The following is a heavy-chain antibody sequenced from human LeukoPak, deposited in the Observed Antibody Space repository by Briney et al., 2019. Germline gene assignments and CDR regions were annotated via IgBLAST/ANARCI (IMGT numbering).Heavy chain of an antibody. CDR2: IRYDGSNK. CDR3: AKDRSPPFDF. V-gene: IGHV3-30*02. J-gene: IGHJ4*02. Sequence: GGSLRLSCAASGFTFSNYGMHWVRQAPGKGLEWVAFIRYDGSNKYYADSVKGRFTISRDNSKNTLYLQMNSLRAEDTAVYYCAKDRSPPFDFWGQGTLVTVSS. D-gene: IGHD6-13*01. CDR1: GFTFSNYG.